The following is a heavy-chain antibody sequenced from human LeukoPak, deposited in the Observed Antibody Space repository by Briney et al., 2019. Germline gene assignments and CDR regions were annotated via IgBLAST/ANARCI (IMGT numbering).Heavy chain of an antibody. D-gene: IGHD6-19*01. CDR3: ARYYSSGWYYFDY. J-gene: IGHJ4*02. CDR2: IYPGDSDT. Sequence: PGESLKISCKGSGYSFTNYWIGWVRQMPGKGLEWMGIIYPGDSDTRYSPSFQGQVTVSADKSISTAYLQWSSLKASDTAMYYCARYYSSGWYYFDYWGQGTLVTVSS. V-gene: IGHV5-51*03. CDR1: GYSFTNYW.